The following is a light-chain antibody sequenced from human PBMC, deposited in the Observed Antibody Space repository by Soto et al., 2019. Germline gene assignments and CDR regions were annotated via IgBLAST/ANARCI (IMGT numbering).Light chain of an antibody. V-gene: IGLV2-14*03. CDR1: SSDVGGFNY. J-gene: IGLJ1*01. CDR3: SSYTSSFKLAV. Sequence: QSVLTQPASVSGSPGQSITISCTGTSSDVGGFNYVSWYQHHPGKAPKLMIYGVSNRPSGVSNRFSGSKSGNTASLTISGLQAEDEADYYCSSYTSSFKLAVFGSGTKVTVL. CDR2: GVS.